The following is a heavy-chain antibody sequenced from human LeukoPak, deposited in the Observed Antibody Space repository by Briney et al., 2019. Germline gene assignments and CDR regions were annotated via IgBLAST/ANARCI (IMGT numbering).Heavy chain of an antibody. Sequence: ASVKVSCKASGYTFTGYYMHWVRQAPGQGLEWMGWINPKSGGTSYAQKFQGRVTMTRDTSISTVYMELPRLRSGDTAVYYCARDEGNTMVRGVIQAWGQGTLVTVSS. CDR1: GYTFTGYY. CDR2: INPKSGGT. CDR3: ARDEGNTMVRGVIQA. J-gene: IGHJ5*02. D-gene: IGHD3-10*01. V-gene: IGHV1-2*02.